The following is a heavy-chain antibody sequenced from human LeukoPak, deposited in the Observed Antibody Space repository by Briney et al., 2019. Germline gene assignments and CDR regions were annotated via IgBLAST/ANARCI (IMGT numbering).Heavy chain of an antibody. Sequence: GASVKVSCKASGYTFTAYSMHWVRQAPGQGLEWMGWIKPNSGVTIYAQRFQARVTMTSDMSISTAYMELNSLTSDDTAVYYCARVWVGSRGRGPFDYWGQGTLVTVSS. D-gene: IGHD3-10*01. V-gene: IGHV1-2*02. CDR2: IKPNSGVT. J-gene: IGHJ4*02. CDR3: ARVWVGSRGRGPFDY. CDR1: GYTFTAYS.